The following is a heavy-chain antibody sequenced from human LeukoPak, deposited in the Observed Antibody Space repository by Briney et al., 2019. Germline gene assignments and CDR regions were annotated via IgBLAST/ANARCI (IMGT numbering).Heavy chain of an antibody. CDR1: GYTFTSYG. J-gene: IGHJ4*02. V-gene: IGHV1-18*01. Sequence: ASVKVSCKASGYTFTSYGISWVRQAPGQGLEWMGWISAYNGNTNYAQKLQGRVTMTTDTSTSTAYMELRSLRSEDTAVYYCARDCSGGSCYSFDYWGQGTLVTVSS. CDR2: ISAYNGNT. CDR3: ARDCSGGSCYSFDY. D-gene: IGHD2-15*01.